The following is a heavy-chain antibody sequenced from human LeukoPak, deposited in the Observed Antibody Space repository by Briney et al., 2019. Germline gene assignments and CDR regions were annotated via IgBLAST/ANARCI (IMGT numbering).Heavy chain of an antibody. Sequence: SETLSLTCTVSGDSLSYYYWSWLRQPPGKGLEWIGFIYYSGSTKYNPSLKSRVTISVDTSKNQFSLKLTSVTAADTAVYYCARYGSGSYSDDHFQHWGQGTLVTVSS. CDR3: ARYGSGSYSDDHFQH. CDR1: GDSLSYYY. CDR2: IYYSGST. J-gene: IGHJ1*01. D-gene: IGHD3-10*01. V-gene: IGHV4-59*08.